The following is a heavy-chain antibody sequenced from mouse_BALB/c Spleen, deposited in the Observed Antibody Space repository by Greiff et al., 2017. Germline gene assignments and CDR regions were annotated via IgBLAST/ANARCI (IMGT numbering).Heavy chain of an antibody. V-gene: IGHV5-12-1*01. J-gene: IGHJ3*01. CDR2: ISSGGGST. CDR3: ARQYGYDGWFAY. Sequence: EVKLVESGGGLVKPGGSLKLSCAASGFAFSSYDMSWVRQTPEKRLEWVAYISSGGGSTYYPDTVKGRFTISRDNAKNTLYLQMSSLKTEDTAMYYCARQYGYDGWFAYWGQGTLVTVSA. CDR1: GFAFSSYD. D-gene: IGHD2-2*01.